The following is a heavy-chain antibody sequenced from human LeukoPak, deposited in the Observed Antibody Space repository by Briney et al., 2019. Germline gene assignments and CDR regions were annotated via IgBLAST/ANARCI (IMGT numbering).Heavy chain of an antibody. J-gene: IGHJ4*02. Sequence: GASLTLSCAAYGFIFSTYTMTWVRPAPGQGLEWVSSITSSSTYIYYAVSLKGRFTISRDNAKNSLFLQMNSLRAEDTAVYYCARVATVTTDFDYWGLGTLVTVSS. CDR3: ARVATVTTDFDY. CDR1: GFIFSTYT. V-gene: IGHV3-21*01. CDR2: ITSSSTYI. D-gene: IGHD4-17*01.